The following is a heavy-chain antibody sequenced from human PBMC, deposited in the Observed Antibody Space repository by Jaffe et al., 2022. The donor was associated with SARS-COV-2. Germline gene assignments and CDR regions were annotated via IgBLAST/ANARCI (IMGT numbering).Heavy chain of an antibody. V-gene: IGHV2-70*01. CDR1: GFSLSTSGMC. D-gene: IGHD2-2*01. J-gene: IGHJ4*02. CDR3: ARSRVVPATTILDY. Sequence: QVTLRESGPALVKPTQTLTLTCTFSGFSLSTSGMCVSWIRQPPGKALEWLALIDWDDDKYYSTSLKTRLTISKDTSKNQVVLTMTNMDPVDTATYYCARSRVVPATTILDYWGQGTLVTVSS. CDR2: IDWDDDK.